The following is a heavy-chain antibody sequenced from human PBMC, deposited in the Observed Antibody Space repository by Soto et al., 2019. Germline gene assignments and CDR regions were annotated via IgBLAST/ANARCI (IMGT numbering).Heavy chain of an antibody. CDR2: IIPIFGTA. CDR3: ARVKGRYCSSTSCYTGYDY. J-gene: IGHJ4*02. Sequence: ASVKVSCKASGGTFSSYAISWVRQAPGQGLEWMGGIIPIFGTANYAQKFQGRVTITADESTSTAYMELSSLRSEDTAVYYCARVKGRYCSSTSCYTGYDYWGQGTLVTVSS. D-gene: IGHD2-2*02. CDR1: GGTFSSYA. V-gene: IGHV1-69*01.